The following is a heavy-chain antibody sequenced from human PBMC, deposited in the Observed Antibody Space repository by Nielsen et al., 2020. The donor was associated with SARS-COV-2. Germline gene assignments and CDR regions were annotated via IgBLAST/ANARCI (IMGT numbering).Heavy chain of an antibody. J-gene: IGHJ4*02. Sequence: ETLSLTCTVSGGSISSGSYYWSWVRQAPGKGLEWVSAISGSGGSTYYADSVKGRFTISRDNSKNTLYLQMNSLRAEDTAVYYCAKDQGSGWTNWGQGTLVTVSS. D-gene: IGHD6-19*01. CDR3: AKDQGSGWTN. V-gene: IGHV3-23*01. CDR2: ISGSGGST. CDR1: GGSISSGSYY.